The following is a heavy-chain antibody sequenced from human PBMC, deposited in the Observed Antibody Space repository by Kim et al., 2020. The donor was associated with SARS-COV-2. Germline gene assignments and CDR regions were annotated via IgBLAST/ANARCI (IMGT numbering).Heavy chain of an antibody. Sequence: SETLSLTCAVYGGSFSGYYWSWIRQPPGKGLEWIGEINHSGSTNYNPSLKSRVTISVDTSKNQFSLKLSSVTAADTAVYYCARGYYGSGSYYDYWGQGTLVTVSS. J-gene: IGHJ4*02. V-gene: IGHV4-34*01. CDR2: INHSGST. CDR1: GGSFSGYY. D-gene: IGHD3-10*01. CDR3: ARGYYGSGSYYDY.